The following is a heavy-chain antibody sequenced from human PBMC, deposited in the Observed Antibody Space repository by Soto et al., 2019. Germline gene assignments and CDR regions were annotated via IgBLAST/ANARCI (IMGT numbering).Heavy chain of an antibody. CDR3: AKDDDRYYYDSSGYYYDY. V-gene: IGHV3-23*01. J-gene: IGHJ4*02. D-gene: IGHD3-22*01. CDR1: GFTFSSYA. CDR2: ISGSGGST. Sequence: GGSLRLSCAASGFTFSSYAMSWVRQAPGKGLEWVSAISGSGGSTYYADSVKGRFTISRDNSKNTLYLQMNSLRAEDSAVYYYAKDDDRYYYDSSGYYYDYWGQGT.